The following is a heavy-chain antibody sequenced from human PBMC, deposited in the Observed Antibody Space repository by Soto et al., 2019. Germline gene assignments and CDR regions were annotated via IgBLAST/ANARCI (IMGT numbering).Heavy chain of an antibody. J-gene: IGHJ6*02. CDR2: TMPVFSTP. CDR1: GGTFSTSA. D-gene: IGHD1-7*01. V-gene: IGHV1-69*12. CDR3: VRDNVRQQLGGNYFYMLDV. Sequence: QVQLVQSGAEVKKPGSSVKVSCKSSGGTFSTSALSWVRQAPGQGLEWVGGTMPVFSTPDYAQKFQGRVTITADEFTTTTHLVLTGLYAVDTCVYYCVRDNVRQQLGGNYFYMLDVWFQVTAITVSS.